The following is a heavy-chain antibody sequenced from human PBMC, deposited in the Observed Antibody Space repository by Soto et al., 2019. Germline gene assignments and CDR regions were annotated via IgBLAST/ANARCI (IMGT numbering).Heavy chain of an antibody. J-gene: IGHJ5*02. CDR1: GYTFTSYG. D-gene: IGHD4-4*01. CDR2: INAANGDT. CDR3: VRRHVSVTGIDWFDP. V-gene: IGHV1-3*01. Sequence: ASVKVSCKASGYTFTSYGIHWVRQAPGQRLEWMGWINAANGDTKYSPKSQGRVTITRDTSASTANMELSSLRSEDTAVYYCVRRHVSVTGIDWFDPWGQGTLVTVSS.